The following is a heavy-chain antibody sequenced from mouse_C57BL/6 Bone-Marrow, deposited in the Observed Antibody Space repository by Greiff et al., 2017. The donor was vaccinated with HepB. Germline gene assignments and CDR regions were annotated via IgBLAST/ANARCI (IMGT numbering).Heavy chain of an antibody. V-gene: IGHV1-19*01. Sequence: EVKLMESGPVLVKPGASVKMSCKASGYTFTDYYMNWVKQSHGKSLEWIGVINPYNGGTSYTQKFKGKATLTVDKSSSTAYMELNSLTSEDSAVYYCARNWDGFAYWGQGTLVTVSA. CDR1: GYTFTDYY. CDR2: INPYNGGT. D-gene: IGHD4-1*01. J-gene: IGHJ3*01. CDR3: ARNWDGFAY.